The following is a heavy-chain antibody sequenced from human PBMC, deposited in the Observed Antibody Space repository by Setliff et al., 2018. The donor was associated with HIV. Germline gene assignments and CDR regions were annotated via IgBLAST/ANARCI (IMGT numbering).Heavy chain of an antibody. J-gene: IGHJ5*02. CDR3: ARGNNGYYYDSSGYYH. CDR2: IYTSGST. CDR1: GGSISSGSYY. Sequence: TLSLTCTVSGGSISSGSYYWSWIRQPAGKGLEWIGHIYTSGSTNYNPSLKSRVTISVDTSKNQFSLKLSSVTAADTAVYYCARGNNGYYYDSSGYYHWGQGTLVTVPQ. D-gene: IGHD3-22*01. V-gene: IGHV4-61*09.